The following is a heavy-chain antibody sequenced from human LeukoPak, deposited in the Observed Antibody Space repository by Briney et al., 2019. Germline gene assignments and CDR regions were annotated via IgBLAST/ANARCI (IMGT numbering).Heavy chain of an antibody. CDR2: IYYSGST. CDR1: GGSISSYY. J-gene: IGHJ4*02. D-gene: IGHD4-11*01. Sequence: PSETLSLTCTVSGGSISSYYWSWIRQPPGKGLEWIGYIYYSGSTNYNPSLKSRVTISVDTSKNQFSLKLSSVTAADTAVYYCARTRDYSNSWFDYWGQGTLVTVSS. V-gene: IGHV4-59*08. CDR3: ARTRDYSNSWFDY.